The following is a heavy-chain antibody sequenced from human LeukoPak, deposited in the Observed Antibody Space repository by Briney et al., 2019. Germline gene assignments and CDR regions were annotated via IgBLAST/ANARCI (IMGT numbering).Heavy chain of an antibody. D-gene: IGHD4-17*01. CDR3: ARHPRGILRAALFDI. Sequence: SETLSLTCTVSGGSISSYYWSWIRQPPGKGLEWIGYIYYSGSTNYNPSLKSRVTISVDTSKNQFSLKLSSVTAADTAVYYCARHPRGILRAALFDIWGQGTMVTVSS. CDR2: IYYSGST. J-gene: IGHJ3*02. CDR1: GGSISSYY. V-gene: IGHV4-59*01.